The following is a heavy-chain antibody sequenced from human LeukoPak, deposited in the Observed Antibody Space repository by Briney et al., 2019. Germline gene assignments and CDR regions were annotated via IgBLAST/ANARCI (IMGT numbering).Heavy chain of an antibody. CDR1: GGSISSGGYS. V-gene: IGHV4-30-2*01. D-gene: IGHD3-3*01. Sequence: SETLSLTCAVSGGSISSGGYSWSWIRQPPGKGLEWIGYIYHSGSTYYNPSLKSRVTISVDRSKNQFSLKLSSVTAADTAVYYCARAEYYDFWSGPNWFDPWGQGTLVIVSS. J-gene: IGHJ5*02. CDR2: IYHSGST. CDR3: ARAEYYDFWSGPNWFDP.